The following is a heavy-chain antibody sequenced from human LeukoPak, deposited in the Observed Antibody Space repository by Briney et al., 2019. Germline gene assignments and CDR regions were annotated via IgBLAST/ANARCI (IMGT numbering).Heavy chain of an antibody. CDR3: ARLRINYYDSSGYFFDY. CDR1: RFTLSSNY. V-gene: IGHV3-53*01. J-gene: IGHJ4*02. Sequence: GGSLRLSCAASRFTLSSNYMSWVRQAPGKGLEGVSVIYSGGSTYYADSVKGRFTISRDNSKNTLYLQMNSLRAEDTAVYYCARLRINYYDSSGYFFDYWGQGTLVTVSS. D-gene: IGHD3-22*01. CDR2: IYSGGST.